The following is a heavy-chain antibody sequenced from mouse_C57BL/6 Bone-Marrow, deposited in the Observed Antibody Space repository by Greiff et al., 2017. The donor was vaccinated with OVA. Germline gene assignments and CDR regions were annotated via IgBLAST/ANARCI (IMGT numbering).Heavy chain of an antibody. Sequence: VQLQESGAELARPGASVKLSCKASGYTFTSYGISWVKQRTGQGLEWIGEIYPRSGNTYYNEKFKGKATLTADKSSSTAYMGLRSLTSEDSAVYFCARGGPGYAMDYWGQGTSVTVSS. CDR2: IYPRSGNT. CDR1: GYTFTSYG. V-gene: IGHV1-81*01. J-gene: IGHJ4*01. CDR3: ARGGPGYAMDY.